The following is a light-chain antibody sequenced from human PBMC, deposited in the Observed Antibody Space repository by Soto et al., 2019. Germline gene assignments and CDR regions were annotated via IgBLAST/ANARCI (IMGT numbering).Light chain of an antibody. CDR2: DNN. J-gene: IGLJ2*01. CDR1: SSNIGKNY. V-gene: IGLV1-51*01. CDR3: ATWDSSLSGVV. Sequence: QSVLMQPPSVSAAPGQKVTISCSGNSSNIGKNYVSWYQQFSGTAPKVLISDNNKRASGIPDRFSGSKSGTSATLGITGLQTGDEADYYCATWDSSLSGVVFGGGTKLTVL.